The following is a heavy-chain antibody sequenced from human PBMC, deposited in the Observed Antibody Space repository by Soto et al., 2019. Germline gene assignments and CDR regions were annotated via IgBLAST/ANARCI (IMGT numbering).Heavy chain of an antibody. D-gene: IGHD1-20*01. CDR2: INAGNGNT. CDR3: ARGKGYNWNHGWFDP. Sequence: QVQLVQSGAEEKKPGASVKVSCKASGYTFTNYAMDWVRQAPGQRLEWMGWINAGNGNTKYSQNFQGRVTITRDTSASTAYMELSSLRFEDTAVYYCARGKGYNWNHGWFDPWGQGTLVIVSS. J-gene: IGHJ5*02. V-gene: IGHV1-3*05. CDR1: GYTFTNYA.